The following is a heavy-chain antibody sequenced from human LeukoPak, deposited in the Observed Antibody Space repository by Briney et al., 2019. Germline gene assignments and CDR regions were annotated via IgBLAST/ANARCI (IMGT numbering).Heavy chain of an antibody. D-gene: IGHD3-22*01. J-gene: IGHJ4*02. CDR2: IYYSGST. V-gene: IGHV4-30-4*01. Sequence: PSETLSLTCTVSGGSISSGDYYWSWVRQPPGTGLEWIGYIYYSGSTYYNPSLKSRVTISVDTSKNQFSLKLSSVTAADTAVYYCAGARTYYYDSSGYQVDYWGQGTLVTVSS. CDR3: AGARTYYYDSSGYQVDY. CDR1: GGSISSGDYY.